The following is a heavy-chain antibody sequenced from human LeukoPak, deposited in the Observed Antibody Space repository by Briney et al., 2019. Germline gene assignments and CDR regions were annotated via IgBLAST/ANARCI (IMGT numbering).Heavy chain of an antibody. CDR3: ARRAVAAAGTPYDY. V-gene: IGHV5-51*01. Sequence: GESLKISCQGSGYSFTSYWIGWVRQMPGKGLEWMGIIYPGDSETKYSPSFQGQVTISADKSISTAYLQWSSLKASDTAMYYCARRAVAAAGTPYDYWGQGTLVTVSS. D-gene: IGHD6-13*01. CDR1: GYSFTSYW. J-gene: IGHJ4*02. CDR2: IYPGDSET.